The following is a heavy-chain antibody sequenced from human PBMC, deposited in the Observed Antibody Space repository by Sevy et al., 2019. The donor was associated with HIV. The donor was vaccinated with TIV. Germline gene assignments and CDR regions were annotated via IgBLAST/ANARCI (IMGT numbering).Heavy chain of an antibody. V-gene: IGHV5-51*01. J-gene: IGHJ3*02. Sequence: GESLKISCKGSGYSFTSYWIGWVRQMPGKGLEWGGIIYPGDSETRYSPSFQGQVTISADKSISTAYLQWRSLKASDTAMYYCARGGELWFGELFAFDIWGQGTMVTVSS. CDR1: GYSFTSYW. D-gene: IGHD3-10*01. CDR2: IYPGDSET. CDR3: ARGGELWFGELFAFDI.